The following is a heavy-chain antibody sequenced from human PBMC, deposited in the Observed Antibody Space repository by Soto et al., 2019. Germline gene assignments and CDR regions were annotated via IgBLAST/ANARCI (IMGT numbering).Heavy chain of an antibody. CDR3: ARAHCTKGLCYGPTYYFCYNMDV. J-gene: IGHJ6*03. Sequence: VQLQESGPGLVKPSQTLSLTCTVSGGSISSGGYYWSWIRQHPGKGMEWIGYIYYSGSTYYNPSLSSRVTISVDSTKNQCSLKRSSVTAADTAVYYCARAHCTKGLCYGPTYYFCYNMDVWGKGTTVTVSS. CDR1: GGSISSGGYY. CDR2: IYYSGST. D-gene: IGHD2-8*01. V-gene: IGHV4-31*03.